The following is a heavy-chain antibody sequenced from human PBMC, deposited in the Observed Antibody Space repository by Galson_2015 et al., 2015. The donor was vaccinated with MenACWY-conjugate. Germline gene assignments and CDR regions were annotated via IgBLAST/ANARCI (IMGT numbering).Heavy chain of an antibody. CDR2: SAMSNGGPEN. D-gene: IGHD2/OR15-2a*01. V-gene: IGHV3-30*03. J-gene: IGHJ4*02. CDR3: ARDLSMASFDS. Sequence: SLRLSCAASGFTFNTYGIHWVRQAPGKGLEWVAVSAMSNGGPENYYADPVKGRFTLSRDNSRNTLYLQMSSLRAGDTAVYYCARDLSMASFDSWGQGTLVTVSS. CDR1: GFTFNTYG.